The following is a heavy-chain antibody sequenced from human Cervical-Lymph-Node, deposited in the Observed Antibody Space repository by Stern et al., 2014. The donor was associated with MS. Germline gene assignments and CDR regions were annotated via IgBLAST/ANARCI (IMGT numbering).Heavy chain of an antibody. V-gene: IGHV3-33*01. CDR3: ARGLIAARAVDY. CDR1: GFTFSSYG. J-gene: IGHJ4*02. Sequence: MQLVESGGGVVQPGRSLRLSCAASGFTFSSYGMPWVRQAPGKGLEGVGGIWYDGRNKYYADSKKGRFTISRDNSKNTLYLQMDSLRAEDTAVYYCARGLIAARAVDYWGQGTLVTVSS. CDR2: IWYDGRNK. D-gene: IGHD6-6*01.